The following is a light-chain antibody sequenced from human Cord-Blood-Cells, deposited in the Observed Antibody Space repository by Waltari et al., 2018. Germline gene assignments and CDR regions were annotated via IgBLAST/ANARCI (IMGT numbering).Light chain of an antibody. V-gene: IGLV2-23*01. J-gene: IGLJ1*01. CDR2: EGS. CDR3: CSYAGSSTYV. CDR1: SSDVWSYNL. Sequence: QSALTQPASVSGSPGQSITIPCTGTSSDVWSYNLVSWYQPHPGKAPKHMIYEGSKRPSGVSNRFSGSKSGNTASLTISGLQAEDEADYYCCSYAGSSTYVFGTGTKVTVL.